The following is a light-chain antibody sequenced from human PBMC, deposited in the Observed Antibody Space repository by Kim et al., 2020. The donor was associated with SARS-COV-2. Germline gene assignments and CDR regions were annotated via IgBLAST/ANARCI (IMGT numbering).Light chain of an antibody. CDR1: ETGGNEF. CDR2: GAS. CDR3: HHYASSPVT. Sequence: SPGRTATLSCRGSETGGNEFLAWYQQRPGQAPRVIMHGASNRATGIPDRFTGSASGTDFTLTIHRLEPEDFALYYCHHYASSPVTFGQGTRLEIK. J-gene: IGKJ5*01. V-gene: IGKV3-20*01.